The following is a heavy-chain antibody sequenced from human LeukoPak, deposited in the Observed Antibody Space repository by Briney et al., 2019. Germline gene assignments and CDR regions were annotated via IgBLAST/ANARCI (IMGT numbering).Heavy chain of an antibody. CDR1: GGSFSGYY. J-gene: IGHJ2*01. D-gene: IGHD6-19*01. V-gene: IGHV4-34*01. CDR3: ARRVAGIQWYFDL. CDR2: INHSGST. Sequence: SETLSLTCAVYGGSFSGYYWSWIREPPGTELESIGEINHSGSTNYTTSLKTPVTISVDTSKNQFSLKLSSVTAADTAVYYCARRVAGIQWYFDLWGRGTLVTVSS.